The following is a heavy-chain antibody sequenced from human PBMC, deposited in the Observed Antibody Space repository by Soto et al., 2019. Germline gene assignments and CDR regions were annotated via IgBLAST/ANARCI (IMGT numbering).Heavy chain of an antibody. Sequence: EVQLVESGGDLVEPGQSLRLSCTTSGFTFGDYAMGWFRQAPGKGLEWVSFIRAKAYGGARAYAASVKGRFTISRDDSKGIAYLQMDSLITEDTGLYYCARDSIRRVAGFDSWGQGTPVTVSS. CDR1: GFTFGDYA. CDR3: ARDSIRRVAGFDS. D-gene: IGHD6-19*01. V-gene: IGHV3-49*03. CDR2: IRAKAYGGAR. J-gene: IGHJ4*02.